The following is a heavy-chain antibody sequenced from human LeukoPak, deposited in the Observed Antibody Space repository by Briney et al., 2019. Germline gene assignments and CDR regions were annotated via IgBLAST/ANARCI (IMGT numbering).Heavy chain of an antibody. J-gene: IGHJ4*02. CDR2: ISSGSSTI. CDR1: GFTFSTYS. Sequence: GGSQRLSCAASGFTFSTYSMNWVRQAPGKGLEWVSYISSGSSTIYYADSVKGRFTISRDTAKNSLYLQMNSLRDEDTAVYYCARARIAAAYFLDYWGQGTLVTVSS. V-gene: IGHV3-48*02. CDR3: ARARIAAAYFLDY. D-gene: IGHD6-13*01.